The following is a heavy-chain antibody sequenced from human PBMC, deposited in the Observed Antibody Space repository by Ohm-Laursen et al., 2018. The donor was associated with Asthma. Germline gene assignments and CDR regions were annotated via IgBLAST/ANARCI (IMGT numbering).Heavy chain of an antibody. CDR3: ARDDYGDSPVDY. J-gene: IGHJ4*02. V-gene: IGHV3-11*06. Sequence: SLRLSCAAPGFTFSDYYMSWIRQAPGKGLEWVSYISSSSSYTNYADSVKGRFTISRDNAKNSLYLQMNSLRAEDTAVYYCARDDYGDSPVDYWGQGTLVTVSS. D-gene: IGHD4-17*01. CDR2: ISSSSSYT. CDR1: GFTFSDYY.